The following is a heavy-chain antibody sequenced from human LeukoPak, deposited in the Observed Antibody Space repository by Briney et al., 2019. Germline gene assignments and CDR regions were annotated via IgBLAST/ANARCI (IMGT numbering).Heavy chain of an antibody. V-gene: IGHV1-46*01. Sequence: GASVKVSCKASGYTFTSYYMHWVRQAPGQGLEWMGIINPSGGSTSYAQKFQGRVTMTRDTSTSTVYMELSSLRSEDTAVYYCAKGLRLGVLSYDAFDIWGQGTMVTVSS. CDR2: INPSGGST. J-gene: IGHJ3*02. D-gene: IGHD3-16*02. CDR1: GYTFTSYY. CDR3: AKGLRLGVLSYDAFDI.